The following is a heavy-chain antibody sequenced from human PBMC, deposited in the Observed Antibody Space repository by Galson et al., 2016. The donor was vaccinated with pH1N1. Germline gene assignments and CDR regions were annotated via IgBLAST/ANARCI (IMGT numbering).Heavy chain of an antibody. V-gene: IGHV3-9*01. J-gene: IGHJ3*02. CDR3: VKDGAFYYDSSGYDYAFDT. D-gene: IGHD3-22*01. Sequence: SLRLSCAASGFTFEDFALHWVRQGPGKGLEWVSGISWNRGAIDYAESVKGRFTISRDNAKNSLYLQMDSLRAEDTALYYCVKDGAFYYDSSGYDYAFDTWGQGTMVTVAS. CDR2: ISWNRGAI. CDR1: GFTFEDFA.